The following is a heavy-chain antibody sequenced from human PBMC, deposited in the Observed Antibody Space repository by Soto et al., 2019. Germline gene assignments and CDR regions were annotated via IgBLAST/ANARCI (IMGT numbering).Heavy chain of an antibody. V-gene: IGHV1-69*01. CDR3: AREDGDYYGSGSSD. CDR1: VGTFSSYA. J-gene: IGHJ4*02. D-gene: IGHD3-10*01. Sequence: QVQLVQSGAEVKKPGSSVKVSCKASVGTFSSYAISWVRQAPGQGLEWMGGIIPIFGTANYAQKFQGRVTITADESTSTDYMELSSLRSEDTAVYYCAREDGDYYGSGSSDWGQGTLVTVSS. CDR2: IIPIFGTA.